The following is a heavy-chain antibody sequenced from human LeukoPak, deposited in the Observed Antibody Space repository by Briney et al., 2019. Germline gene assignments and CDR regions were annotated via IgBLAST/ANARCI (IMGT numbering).Heavy chain of an antibody. D-gene: IGHD4-17*01. J-gene: IGHJ4*02. Sequence: PGGSLRLSCAASGFTFSSYAMSWVRQAPGKGLEWVSAISGSGGSTYYADAVKGRFTISRDNSKNTLYLQMNSLRAEDTAVYYCAKALSAVTTGDFDYWGQGPLVTVS. V-gene: IGHV3-23*01. CDR2: ISGSGGST. CDR3: AKALSAVTTGDFDY. CDR1: GFTFSSYA.